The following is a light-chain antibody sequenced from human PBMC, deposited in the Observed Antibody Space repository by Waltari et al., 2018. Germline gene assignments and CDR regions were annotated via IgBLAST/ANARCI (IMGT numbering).Light chain of an antibody. CDR1: SSDGVVYNY. CDR2: ECR. Sequence: QSALTQPPSASGSPGQSVTISCTGTSSDGVVYNYVSWYQQHPGKAPKLMSYECRRRPPRVRGRCSGSRSANTASLTVSGLQAEDEADYYCSSYAGSNDVAFGGGTKLSVL. V-gene: IGLV2-8*01. CDR3: SSYAGSNDVA. J-gene: IGLJ2*01.